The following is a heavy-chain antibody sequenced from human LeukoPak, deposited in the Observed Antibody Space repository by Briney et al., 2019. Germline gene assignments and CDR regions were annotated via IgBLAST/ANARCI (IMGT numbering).Heavy chain of an antibody. CDR1: GGTFSSYA. CDR2: IIPIFGTA. D-gene: IGHD3-3*01. CDR3: ARCLWSGYCDWFDP. Sequence: SVKVSCKASGGTFSSYAISWVRQAPGQGLEWMGGIIPIFGTANYAQKFQGKVTITADESTSTAYMELSSLRSEDTAVYYCARCLWSGYCDWFDPWGQGTLVTVSS. V-gene: IGHV1-69*13. J-gene: IGHJ5*02.